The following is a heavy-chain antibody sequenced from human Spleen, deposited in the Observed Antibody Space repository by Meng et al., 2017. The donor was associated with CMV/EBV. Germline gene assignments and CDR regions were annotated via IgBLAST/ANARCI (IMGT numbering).Heavy chain of an antibody. CDR3: TRGGAYCGGDCYIEY. CDR2: MNPNSANT. J-gene: IGHJ4*02. Sequence: ASVKVSCKASGSTFTSYDIHWVRQTSGQGLEWMGWMNPNSANTGYAQKFQGRVALTWDTSKSTAYMELSSLKSDDTAVYYCTRGGAYCGGDCYIEYWGQGTLVTVSS. D-gene: IGHD2-21*01. V-gene: IGHV1-8*01. CDR1: GSTFTSYD.